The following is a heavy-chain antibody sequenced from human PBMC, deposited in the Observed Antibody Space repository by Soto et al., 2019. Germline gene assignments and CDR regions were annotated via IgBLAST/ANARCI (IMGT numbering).Heavy chain of an antibody. D-gene: IGHD1-1*01. V-gene: IGHV1-18*01. J-gene: IGHJ6*03. CDR2: ISAYNGNT. Sequence: ASVKVSCKASGYTFTSYGISWVRQAPGQGLEWMGWISAYNGNTNYAQKLRGRVTMTTDTSTSTAYMELRSLRSDDTAVYYCAREAPTTRSSYYYYSMDAWGKGTTVTSP. CDR1: GYTFTSYG. CDR3: AREAPTTRSSYYYYSMDA.